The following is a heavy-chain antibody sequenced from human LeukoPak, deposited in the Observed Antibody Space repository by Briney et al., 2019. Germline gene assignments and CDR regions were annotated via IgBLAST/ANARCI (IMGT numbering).Heavy chain of an antibody. CDR3: AREGNDYYYDQ. CDR1: GFIFKTYT. Sequence: GWSLTLSRAASGFIFKTYTMTWVRQAPGKGLEWVSSITSDCKYITYADSVKGRFTISRDNAKNSLYLQVASLRGDDTATYYCAREGNDYYYDQWGQGTLVTVSP. J-gene: IGHJ4*02. CDR2: ITSDCKYI. V-gene: IGHV3-21*01. D-gene: IGHD3-16*01.